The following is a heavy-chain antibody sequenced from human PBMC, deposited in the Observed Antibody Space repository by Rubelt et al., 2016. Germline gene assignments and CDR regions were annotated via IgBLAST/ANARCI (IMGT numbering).Heavy chain of an antibody. J-gene: IGHJ5*02. CDR2: IYYSGST. CDR3: ARNYDILTGYPNWFDP. Sequence: QLQLQESGPGLVKPSETLSLTCTVSGGSISSSSYYWGWIRQPPGKGLEWIGSIYYSGSTYYNPSLKSRVTISIDTSKNQFFLKLSSVTAADTAVYYCARNYDILTGYPNWFDPWGQGTLITVSS. D-gene: IGHD3-9*01. V-gene: IGHV4-39*07. CDR1: GGSISSSSYY.